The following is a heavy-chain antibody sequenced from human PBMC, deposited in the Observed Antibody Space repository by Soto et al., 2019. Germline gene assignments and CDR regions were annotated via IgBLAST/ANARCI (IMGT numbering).Heavy chain of an antibody. CDR3: ARASTDVSWNPNWFDP. J-gene: IGHJ5*02. Sequence: GGSLRLSCAASGFTFSSYSMNWVRQAPGKGLEWVSSISSSSSYIYYADSVKGRFTISRDNAKNSLYLQMNSLRAEDTAVYCCARASTDVSWNPNWFDPWGQGTLVTVSS. CDR2: ISSSSSYI. V-gene: IGHV3-21*01. D-gene: IGHD1-1*01. CDR1: GFTFSSYS.